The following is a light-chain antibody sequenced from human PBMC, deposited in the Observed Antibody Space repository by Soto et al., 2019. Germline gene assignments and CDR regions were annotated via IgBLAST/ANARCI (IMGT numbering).Light chain of an antibody. V-gene: IGLV2-14*01. Sequence: QSVLTRPASVSGSPGQSITISCTGTSSEVGGYNYVSWYQQHPGKAPKLMIYDVSNRPSGVSNRFSGSKSGNTASLTISGLQAEDEADYYCSSYTSSSTPLYVFGTGTKVTVL. CDR1: SSEVGGYNY. J-gene: IGLJ1*01. CDR3: SSYTSSSTPLYV. CDR2: DVS.